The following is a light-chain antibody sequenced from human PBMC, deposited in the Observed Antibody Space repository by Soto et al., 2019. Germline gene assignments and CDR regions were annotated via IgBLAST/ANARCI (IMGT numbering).Light chain of an antibody. CDR3: ATWDDSLGGPV. CDR2: RDN. J-gene: IGLJ2*01. CDR1: SSNIGRNY. V-gene: IGLV1-47*01. Sequence: QSVLTQTPSVSGTPEQRVNISCSGSSSNIGRNYVYWYHQFPGTAPKLLIYRDNERPSGVPDRFSGSKSGTSASLAISGLRSGDEADYHCATWDDSLGGPVFGGGTKVTVL.